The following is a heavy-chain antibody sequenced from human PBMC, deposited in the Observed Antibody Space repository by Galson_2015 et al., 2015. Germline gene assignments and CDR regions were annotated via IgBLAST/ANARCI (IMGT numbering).Heavy chain of an antibody. Sequence: ETLSLTCTVSGGSISSYYWSWIRQPPGKGLEWIGYIYYSGSTNYNPSLKSRVTISVDTSKNQFSLKLSSVTAADTAVYYCAVSGYSYGIFDYWGQGTLVTVSS. J-gene: IGHJ4*02. CDR2: IYYSGST. CDR1: GGSISSYY. D-gene: IGHD5-18*01. CDR3: AVSGYSYGIFDY. V-gene: IGHV4-59*12.